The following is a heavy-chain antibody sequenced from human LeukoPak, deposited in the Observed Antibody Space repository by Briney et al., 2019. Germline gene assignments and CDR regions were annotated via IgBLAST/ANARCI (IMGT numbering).Heavy chain of an antibody. V-gene: IGHV1-18*01. CDR1: GYIFTSYG. CDR3: ARVEGGDSRDY. Sequence: ASVKVSCKASGYIFTSYGISWVRQAPGKGLEWLGWSNTYNASTNYAQKLQGRVIVTTDTYTNTAYMELRGLKSGDTAVYYCARVEGGDSRDYWGQGTLVTVSS. J-gene: IGHJ4*02. CDR2: SNTYNAST. D-gene: IGHD2-21*02.